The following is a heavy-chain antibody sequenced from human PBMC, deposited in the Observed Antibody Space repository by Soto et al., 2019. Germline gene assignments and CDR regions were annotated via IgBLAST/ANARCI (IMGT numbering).Heavy chain of an antibody. CDR2: IIPILGIA. D-gene: IGHD2-2*01. CDR3: ASLGYCSSTSCYGAFDI. Sequence: SVKVSCKASGDTFSSYTISWVRQAPGQGLEWMGRIIPILGIANYAQKFQGRVTITADKSTSTAYMELSSLRSEDTAVYYCASLGYCSSTSCYGAFDIWGQGTMVTVSS. CDR1: GDTFSSYT. V-gene: IGHV1-69*02. J-gene: IGHJ3*02.